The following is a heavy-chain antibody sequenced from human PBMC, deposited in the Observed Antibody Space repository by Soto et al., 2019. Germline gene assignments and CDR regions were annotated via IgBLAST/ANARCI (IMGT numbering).Heavy chain of an antibody. J-gene: IGHJ6*02. CDR3: AKKVPAALRLYYFFGLDV. Sequence: QVQLQESGPGLVKPSGTLSLTCAVSGASISSDNRWTWVRQPPGEGLEGIGEISQSGTTKYNPSLASRVPISVDKSKNQFSLRLTSMTAADTAVYYCAKKVPAALRLYYFFGLDVWGQGTTVTVSS. CDR2: ISQSGTT. D-gene: IGHD2-15*01. V-gene: IGHV4-4*02. CDR1: GASISSDNR.